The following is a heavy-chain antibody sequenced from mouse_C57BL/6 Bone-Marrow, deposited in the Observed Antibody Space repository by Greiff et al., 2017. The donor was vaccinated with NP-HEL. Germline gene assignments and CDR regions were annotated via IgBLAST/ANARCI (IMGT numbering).Heavy chain of an antibody. CDR2: INSDGGST. V-gene: IGHV5-2*01. CDR3: ARQRYYDYDGWYFDV. J-gene: IGHJ1*03. Sequence: DVKLVESGGGLVQPGESLKLSCESNEYEFPSHDMSWVRKTPEKRLELVAAINSDGGSTYYPDTMERRFIISRDNTKKTLYLQMSSLRSEDTALYYCARQRYYDYDGWYFDVWGTGTTVTVSS. D-gene: IGHD2-4*01. CDR1: EYEFPSHD.